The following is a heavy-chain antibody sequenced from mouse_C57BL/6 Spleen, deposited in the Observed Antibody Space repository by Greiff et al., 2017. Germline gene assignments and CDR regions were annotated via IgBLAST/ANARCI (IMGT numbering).Heavy chain of an antibody. CDR1: GYAFSSSW. V-gene: IGHV1-82*01. CDR3: ATREDYFDY. J-gene: IGHJ2*01. Sequence: QVQLQQSGPELVKPGASVKISCKASGYAFSSSWMNWVKQRPGKGLEWIGRIYPGDGDTNYNGKFKGKATLTADKSSSTAYMQLSSLTSEDSAVYCCATREDYFDYWGQGTTRTVSS. CDR2: IYPGDGDT.